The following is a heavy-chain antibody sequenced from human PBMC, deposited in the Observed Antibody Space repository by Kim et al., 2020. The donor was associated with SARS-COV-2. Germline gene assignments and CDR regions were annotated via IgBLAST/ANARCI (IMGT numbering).Heavy chain of an antibody. J-gene: IGHJ6*04. CDR3: ARGFDV. Sequence: SYSGRTNYNPSLKSRVTISVGTSKNQFSLKLSSVTAADTAVYYCARGFDVWGKGTTVTVSS. CDR2: SYSGRT. V-gene: IGHV4-59*09.